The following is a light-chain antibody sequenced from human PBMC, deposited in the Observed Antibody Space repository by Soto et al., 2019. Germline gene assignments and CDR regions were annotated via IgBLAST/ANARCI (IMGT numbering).Light chain of an antibody. CDR1: SGHSSYA. CDR3: QTWATAIQV. CDR2: LNSDGSH. Sequence: QLVLTQSPSASASLGASVKLTCTLSSGHSSYAIAWHQQQPEKGPRYLMKLNSDGSHSKGDGIPDRFSGSSSGAERYLTISSLQSEDEADYYCQTWATAIQVFGGGTKVTVL. V-gene: IGLV4-69*01. J-gene: IGLJ2*01.